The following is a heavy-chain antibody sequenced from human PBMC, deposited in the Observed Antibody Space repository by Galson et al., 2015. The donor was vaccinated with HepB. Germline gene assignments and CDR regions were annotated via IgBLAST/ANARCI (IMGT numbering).Heavy chain of an antibody. CDR2: IYYSGST. CDR1: GGSISSSSYY. Sequence: ETLSLTCTVSGGSISSSSYYWGWIRQPPGKGLEWIGSIYYSGSTYYNPSLKSRVTISVDTSKNQFSLKLSSVTAADTAVYYCARRSGSGWYNWFDPWGQGTLVTVSS. V-gene: IGHV4-39*01. J-gene: IGHJ5*02. D-gene: IGHD6-19*01. CDR3: ARRSGSGWYNWFDP.